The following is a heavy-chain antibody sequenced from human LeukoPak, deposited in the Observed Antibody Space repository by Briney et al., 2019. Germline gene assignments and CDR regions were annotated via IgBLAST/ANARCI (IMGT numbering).Heavy chain of an antibody. CDR1: GYTFTSYG. CDR3: ARDSGRPGSYYPDVYDI. Sequence: GASVKVSCKASGYTFTSYGFSWVRQAPGQGLEWMGWISAYNGDTKNAQKFQGRFTMTTDTSTSTAYMELRSLRSDDTAVYFCARDSGRPGSYYPDVYDIWGQGTMVTVSS. D-gene: IGHD3-10*01. V-gene: IGHV1-18*01. J-gene: IGHJ3*02. CDR2: ISAYNGDT.